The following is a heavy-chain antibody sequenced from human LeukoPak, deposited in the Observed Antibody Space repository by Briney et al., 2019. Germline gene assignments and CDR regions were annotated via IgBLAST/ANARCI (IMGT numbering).Heavy chain of an antibody. CDR1: GGSISSSSYY. Sequence: SETLSLTCTVSGGSISSSSYYWGWIRPPPGKGLVWIGSIYYSGSTYYNPSLKSRVTISVDTYKNQFSLKLISVTAADTAVYYCARHPTYSSGWYRWYFDYWGQGTLVTVSS. CDR3: ARHPTYSSGWYRWYFDY. D-gene: IGHD6-19*01. V-gene: IGHV4-39*01. CDR2: IYYSGST. J-gene: IGHJ4*02.